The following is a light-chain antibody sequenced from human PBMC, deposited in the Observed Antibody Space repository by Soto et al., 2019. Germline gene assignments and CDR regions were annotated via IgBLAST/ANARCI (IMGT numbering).Light chain of an antibody. Sequence: QCVLTQPASVSGSPGQSITISCTGTSSDVGSYNLVSWYQQHPGKAPKLMIYEVSKRPSGVSNRFSGSKSGNTASLTISGLQAEDEAEYYCCSYAGSSTQVFGTGTKVTVL. J-gene: IGLJ1*01. CDR1: SSDVGSYNL. V-gene: IGLV2-23*02. CDR3: CSYAGSSTQV. CDR2: EVS.